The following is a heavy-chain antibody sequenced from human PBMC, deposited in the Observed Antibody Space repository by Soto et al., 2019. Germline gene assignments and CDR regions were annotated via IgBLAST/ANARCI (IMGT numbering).Heavy chain of an antibody. J-gene: IGHJ4*02. CDR1: GFGFSTYA. CDR2: ISGSGIST. D-gene: IGHD3-10*01. Sequence: GGSLRLSCAASGFGFSTYAMSWVRQAPGKGLEWVSVISGSGISTNYADSVKGRFTVSRDNSKNTLFLQMDGLRAEDTAVYYCAKDGHAAIGTYYFDNWGQGTLVTVSS. CDR3: AKDGHAAIGTYYFDN. V-gene: IGHV3-23*01.